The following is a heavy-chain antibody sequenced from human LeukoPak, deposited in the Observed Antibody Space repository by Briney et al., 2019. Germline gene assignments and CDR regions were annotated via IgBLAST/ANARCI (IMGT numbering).Heavy chain of an antibody. J-gene: IGHJ4*02. CDR1: GFTFSSYA. Sequence: PGGSLRLSCAASGFTFSSYALHWVRQAPGKGLEWVAVISCDGTTKYYADSVKGRFTISRDNSKNTLYLQMNSLRAEDTAIYYCARDLRCGSGSYKGYLDYWGQGTLATVSS. V-gene: IGHV3-30-3*01. CDR2: ISCDGTTK. CDR3: ARDLRCGSGSYKGYLDY. D-gene: IGHD3-10*01.